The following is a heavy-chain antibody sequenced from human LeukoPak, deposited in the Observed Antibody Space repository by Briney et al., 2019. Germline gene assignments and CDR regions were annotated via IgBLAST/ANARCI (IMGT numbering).Heavy chain of an antibody. D-gene: IGHD3-10*01. CDR3: ARDITMVRGVLDAFDI. J-gene: IGHJ3*02. CDR1: GGSISSYY. CDR2: IYTSGST. V-gene: IGHV4-4*07. Sequence: PSETLSLTCTVSGGSISSYYWSWIRQPAGKGLEWIGRIYTSGSTNYNPSLKSRVTMSVDTSKNQFSLKLSSVTAADTAVYYCARDITMVRGVLDAFDIWGQGTMVTVSS.